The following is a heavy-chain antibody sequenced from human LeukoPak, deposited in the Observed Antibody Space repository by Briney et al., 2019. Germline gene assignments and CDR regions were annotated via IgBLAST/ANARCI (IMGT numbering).Heavy chain of an antibody. CDR1: GFTFSSYA. CDR2: ISYDGSTK. CDR3: ARGSSTNCYGGNCYYYYMDV. Sequence: GGSLRLSCAASGFTFSSYAMHWVRQAPGKGLQWVAVISYDGSTKYYADSVKGRFTISRDNSKNTLYLQMNSLRAEDTAVYYCARGSSTNCYGGNCYYYYMDVWGKGTTVTVSS. J-gene: IGHJ6*03. D-gene: IGHD2-2*01. V-gene: IGHV3-30*04.